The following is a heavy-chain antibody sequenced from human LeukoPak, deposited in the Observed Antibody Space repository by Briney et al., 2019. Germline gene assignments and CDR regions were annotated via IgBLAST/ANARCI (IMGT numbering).Heavy chain of an antibody. CDR3: ARRGSGSYSFDY. V-gene: IGHV4-34*01. J-gene: IGHJ4*02. CDR1: GGSFSGYY. D-gene: IGHD1-26*01. Sequence: SETLSLTCAVSGGSFSGYYWTWIRQPPGKGLEWIGEINHSGSANYNPSLKSRVTISVDTSKNQFSLKLSSVTAADTAVYYCARRGSGSYSFDYWGQGTLVTVSS. CDR2: INHSGSA.